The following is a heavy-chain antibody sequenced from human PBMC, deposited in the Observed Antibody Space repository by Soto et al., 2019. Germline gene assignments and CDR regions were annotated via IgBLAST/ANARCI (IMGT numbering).Heavy chain of an antibody. CDR1: GYTFSDHG. J-gene: IGHJ5*02. CDR2: ISAYNGAT. V-gene: IGHV1-18*01. Sequence: ASVKVSCKASGYTFSDHGFSWVRQGPGQGLEWLGWISAYNGATDYAQKFQGRVTLTTDTSTSTAYMELRSLRSDDTAVYYCAKDRPRLTQQFNGVSWGQGTLVPSPQ. D-gene: IGHD2-8*01. CDR3: AKDRPRLTQQFNGVS.